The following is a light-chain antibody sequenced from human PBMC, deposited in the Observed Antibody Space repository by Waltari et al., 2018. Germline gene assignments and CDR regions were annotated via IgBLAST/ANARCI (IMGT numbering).Light chain of an antibody. CDR3: QQSYSTPTWT. V-gene: IGKV1-39*01. Sequence: DIQMTQSPSSLSASVGDRVTITGRASQSITSYLNWYQEKPGKAPKLLIYAASSLQSGVPSRLSGSGSGTDFTLNISSLQPEDFATYYCQQSYSTPTWTFGQGTKVEIK. J-gene: IGKJ1*01. CDR1: QSITSY. CDR2: AAS.